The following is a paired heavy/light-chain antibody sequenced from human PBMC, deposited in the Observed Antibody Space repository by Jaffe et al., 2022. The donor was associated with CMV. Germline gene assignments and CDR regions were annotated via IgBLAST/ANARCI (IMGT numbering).Light chain of an antibody. CDR2: GAS. CDR1: QSVSSSY. J-gene: IGKJ3*01. CDR3: QQYGSSPPLAGGTWVT. Sequence: EIVLTQSPGTLSLSPGERATLSCRASQSVSSSYLAWYQQKPGQAPRLLIYGASSRATGIPDRFSGSGSGTDFTLTISRLEPEDFAVYYCQQYGSSPPLAGGTWVTFGPGTKVDIK. V-gene: IGKV3-20*01.
Heavy chain of an antibody. D-gene: IGHD3-22*01. J-gene: IGHJ1*01. CDR1: GGSFSGYY. Sequence: QVQLQQWGAGLLKPSETLSLTCAVYGGSFSGYYWSWIRQPPGKGLEWIGEINHSGSTNYNPSLKSRVTISVDTSKNQFSLKLSSVTAADTAVYYCARGYYDSRGHGRTASYFQHWGQGTLVTVSS. CDR3: ARGYYDSRGHGRTASYFQH. V-gene: IGHV4-34*01. CDR2: INHSGST.